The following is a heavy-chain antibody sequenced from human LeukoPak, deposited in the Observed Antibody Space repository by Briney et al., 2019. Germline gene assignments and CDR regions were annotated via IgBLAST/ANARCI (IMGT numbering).Heavy chain of an antibody. V-gene: IGHV1-18*01. Sequence: ASVKVSCKASGYTFTSYGISWVRQAPGQGLEWMGWISAYNGNTNYAQKLQGRVTMTTDTSTSTAYMELRSLRSDDTAVYYCARDSVITMIVVVPTRRDAFDIWGQGTMVTVSS. CDR1: GYTFTSYG. CDR3: ARDSVITMIVVVPTRRDAFDI. D-gene: IGHD3-22*01. J-gene: IGHJ3*02. CDR2: ISAYNGNT.